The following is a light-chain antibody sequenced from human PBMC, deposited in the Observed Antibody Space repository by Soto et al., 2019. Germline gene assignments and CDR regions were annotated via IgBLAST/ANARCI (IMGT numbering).Light chain of an antibody. CDR2: TAS. J-gene: IGKJ1*01. Sequence: DIQITQSPSSLSASVGDRVTITCRASQGVNYFLAWYQQKPGKVPKLLISTASTLQSGVPSRFSGSGSGTDFALTITSLQPEDVATYYCQKYDSAPPTFGQGTKVDIK. V-gene: IGKV1-27*01. CDR3: QKYDSAPPT. CDR1: QGVNYF.